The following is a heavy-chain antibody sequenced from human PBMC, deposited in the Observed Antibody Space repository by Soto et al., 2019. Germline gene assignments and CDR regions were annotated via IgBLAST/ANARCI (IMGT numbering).Heavy chain of an antibody. CDR1: VYSCASYW. D-gene: IGHD6-6*01. J-gene: IGHJ6*02. V-gene: IGHV5-51*01. CDR2: IYPGDSDT. CDR3: ARTRSFTLGFYYDGMDV. Sequence: ESLKISCQGSVYSCASYWIGWCRQMPGKDLEWMGIIYPGDSDTRYSPSFQGQVTISADKSLRTAYLQWTSLKASDTALYYCARTRSFTLGFYYDGMDVWGQGTTVTVSS.